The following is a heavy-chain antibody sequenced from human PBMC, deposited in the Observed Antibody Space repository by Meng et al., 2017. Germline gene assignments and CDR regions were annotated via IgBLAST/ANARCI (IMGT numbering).Heavy chain of an antibody. CDR1: GFTFSSYE. CDR2: ISSSGSPI. V-gene: IGHV3-48*03. CDR3: ARHQARRFTMVRGDSDAFDI. Sequence: GASLEISCAASGFTFSSYERNWGRQAPGKGLELVSYISSSGSPIYYADSVKGRFTISRDNAKNSLYLQMNSLRAEDTAVYYCARHQARRFTMVRGDSDAFDIWGQGTMVTVSS. D-gene: IGHD3-10*01. J-gene: IGHJ3*02.